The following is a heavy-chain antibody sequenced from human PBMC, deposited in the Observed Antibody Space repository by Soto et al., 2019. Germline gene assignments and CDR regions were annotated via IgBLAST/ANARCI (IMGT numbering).Heavy chain of an antibody. V-gene: IGHV4-34*01. CDR1: GGSFSGYY. CDR3: ASLPGTYDFWSGYYLSFYFDY. Sequence: PSETLSLTCAVYGGSFSGYYWSWIRQPPGKGLEWIGEINHSGSTNYNPSLKSRVTISVDTSKNQFSLKLSSVTAADTAVYYCASLPGTYDFWSGYYLSFYFDYWGQGTLVTVSS. D-gene: IGHD3-3*01. CDR2: INHSGST. J-gene: IGHJ4*02.